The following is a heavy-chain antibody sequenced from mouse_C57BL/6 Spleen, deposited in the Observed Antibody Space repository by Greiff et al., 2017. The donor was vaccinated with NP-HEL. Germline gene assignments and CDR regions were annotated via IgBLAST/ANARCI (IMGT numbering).Heavy chain of an antibody. CDR3: ARRELGAMDY. D-gene: IGHD4-1*01. CDR1: GYTFTSYW. V-gene: IGHV1-59*01. Sequence: QVQLQQPGAELVRPGTSVKLSCKASGYTFTSYWMHWVKQRPGQGLEWIGVIDPSGSYTNYNQKFTGKATLTVDTSSSTAYMKPSSLTSEDSAVFYRARRELGAMDYWGQGTSGTVSS. CDR2: IDPSGSYT. J-gene: IGHJ4*01.